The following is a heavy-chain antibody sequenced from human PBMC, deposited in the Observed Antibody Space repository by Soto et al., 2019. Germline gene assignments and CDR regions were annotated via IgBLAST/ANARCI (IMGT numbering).Heavy chain of an antibody. Sequence: QVQLVQSGAKVKEPGASVKVSCKASGYTFINYHVHWVRQALGQGLEWMGMINPRNGGTNNAQRFQGRVTMTRDTSTSTVYMALSSLRSEDTAVYYCTILVGLVDGQLFDYWGQGTLVTVSS. V-gene: IGHV1-46*01. D-gene: IGHD1-1*01. CDR1: GYTFINYH. CDR3: TILVGLVDGQLFDY. J-gene: IGHJ4*02. CDR2: INPRNGGT.